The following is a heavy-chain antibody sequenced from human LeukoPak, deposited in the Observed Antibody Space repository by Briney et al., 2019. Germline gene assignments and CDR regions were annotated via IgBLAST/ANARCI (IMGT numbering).Heavy chain of an antibody. CDR3: ARHYDSSGYANDY. CDR2: IIPIFGTA. Sequence: ASVKVSCKASGGTFSSYAISWVRQAPGQGLEWMGGIIPIFGTASYAQKFQGRVTITADESTSTAYMELSSLRSEDTAVYYCARHYDSSGYANDYWGQGTLVTVSS. V-gene: IGHV1-69*13. CDR1: GGTFSSYA. J-gene: IGHJ4*02. D-gene: IGHD3-22*01.